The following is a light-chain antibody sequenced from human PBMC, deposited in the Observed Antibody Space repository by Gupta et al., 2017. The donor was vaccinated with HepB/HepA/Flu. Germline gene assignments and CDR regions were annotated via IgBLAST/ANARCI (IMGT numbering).Light chain of an antibody. V-gene: IGKV3-11*02. CDR3: QQRSNWPPWT. CDR1: QSVSSY. Sequence: EIVFTQSPATLSLSPGERATLSCRASQSVSSYLAGYQQNPGQAPRLLIYDASNRATGITARFSGSGSGRDFTLTISSLEQEDFAVYYCQQRSNWPPWTFGQGTKVEIK. J-gene: IGKJ1*01. CDR2: DAS.